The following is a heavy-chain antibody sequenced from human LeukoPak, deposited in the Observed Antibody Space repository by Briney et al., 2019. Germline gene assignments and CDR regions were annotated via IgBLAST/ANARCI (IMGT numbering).Heavy chain of an antibody. CDR3: ARDRDYYDSSGYYGMDY. Sequence: SETLSLTCTVSGGSISSSSYYWGWIRQPQGKGLEWIGSIYYSGSTYYNPSLKSRVTISVDTSKNQFSLKLSSVTAADTAVYYCARDRDYYDSSGYYGMDYWGQGTLVTVSS. CDR2: IYYSGST. CDR1: GGSISSSSYY. J-gene: IGHJ4*02. V-gene: IGHV4-39*07. D-gene: IGHD3-22*01.